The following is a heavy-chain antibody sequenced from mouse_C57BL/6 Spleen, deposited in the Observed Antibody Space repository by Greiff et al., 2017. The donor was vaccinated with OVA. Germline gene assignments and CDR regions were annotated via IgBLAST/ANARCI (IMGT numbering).Heavy chain of an antibody. J-gene: IGHJ4*01. CDR2: ISSGGDYI. V-gene: IGHV5-9-1*02. D-gene: IGHD2-1*01. Sequence: DVMLVESGEGLVKPGGSLKLSCAASGFTFSSYAMSWVRQTPEKRLEWVAYISSGGDYIYYADTVKGRFTISRDNARNTLYLQMSSLKSEDTAMYYCTRVTWDYAMDYWGQGTSVTVSS. CDR1: GFTFSSYA. CDR3: TRVTWDYAMDY.